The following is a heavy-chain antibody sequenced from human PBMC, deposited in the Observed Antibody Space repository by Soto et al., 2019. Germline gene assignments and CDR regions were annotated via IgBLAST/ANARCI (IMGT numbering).Heavy chain of an antibody. CDR3: AKDCKSGSGWYWDY. D-gene: IGHD6-19*01. J-gene: IGHJ4*02. CDR1: GFTFSSYA. CDR2: ISGSGNTA. Sequence: EVQLLESGGGLVQPGGSLRLSCAASGFTFSSYAMSWVRQAPGKGLEWVSGISGSGNTAYYADSVKGRFTISRDNSKNTLDLQMNSLRVEDTALYYCAKDCKSGSGWYWDYWGQGTLVTVSS. V-gene: IGHV3-23*01.